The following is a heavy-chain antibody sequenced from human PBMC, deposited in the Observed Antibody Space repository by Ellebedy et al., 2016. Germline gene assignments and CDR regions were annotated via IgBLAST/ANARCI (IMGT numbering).Heavy chain of an antibody. D-gene: IGHD6-19*01. Sequence: SETLSLXXAVYGGSFNGYYWSWIRQPPGKGLEWIGEINHSGSTNYNPSLKSRVTISVDTSKNQFSLKLSSVTAADTAVYYCARRGLLTAGWFDPWGQGTLVTVSS. CDR1: GGSFNGYY. CDR3: ARRGLLTAGWFDP. V-gene: IGHV4-34*01. CDR2: INHSGST. J-gene: IGHJ5*02.